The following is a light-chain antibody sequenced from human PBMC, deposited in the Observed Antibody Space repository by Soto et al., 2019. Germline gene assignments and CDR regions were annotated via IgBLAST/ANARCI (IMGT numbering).Light chain of an antibody. V-gene: IGKV3-15*01. CDR3: QQYFNWPLTWT. CDR2: GAS. Sequence: EIVLTQSPATLSVSAGGTVTLSCRASQSIRTNVAWYQQIPGQAPRLLVYGASTRATGVPARFSGSGSGIEFTLTISILQSEHSAFSSCQQYFNWPLTWTFGPGTKVQIK. J-gene: IGKJ3*01. CDR1: QSIRTN.